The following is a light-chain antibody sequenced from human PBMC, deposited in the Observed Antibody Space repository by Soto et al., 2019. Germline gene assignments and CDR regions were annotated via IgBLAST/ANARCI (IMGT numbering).Light chain of an antibody. V-gene: IGKV3-11*01. CDR3: QQRSNWPPWT. Sequence: EIVLTQSPATLSLSPGGRATPSCRASQSVSSYLAWYQQKPGQAPRLLIYDASNRATGIPARFSGSGSGTEFTLTISSLEPEDFAVYYCQQRSNWPPWTFGQGTKV. J-gene: IGKJ1*01. CDR1: QSVSSY. CDR2: DAS.